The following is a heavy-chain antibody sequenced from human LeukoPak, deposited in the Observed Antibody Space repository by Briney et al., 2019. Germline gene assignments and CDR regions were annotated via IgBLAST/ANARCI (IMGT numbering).Heavy chain of an antibody. CDR2: SSSSGSTM. CDR3: ARDLLLWFGELLRTNAFDI. CDR1: GFTFSSYE. V-gene: IGHV3-48*03. D-gene: IGHD3-10*01. J-gene: IGHJ3*02. Sequence: PGGSLRLSCAASGFTFSSYEMNWVRQAPGKGLEWVSYSSSSGSTMYYADSVKGRFTISRDNAKNSLYLQMNSLRAEDTAVYYCARDLLLWFGELLRTNAFDIWGQGTMVTVSS.